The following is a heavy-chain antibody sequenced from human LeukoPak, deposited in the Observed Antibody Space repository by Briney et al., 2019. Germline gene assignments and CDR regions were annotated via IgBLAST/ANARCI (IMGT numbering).Heavy chain of an antibody. CDR2: IYYSGST. J-gene: IGHJ6*03. CDR3: SSTHYYYYMDV. V-gene: IGHV4-59*01. Sequence: SETLSLTCTVSGGSISSYYWSWLRQPPGKGLEWIGYIYYSGSTNYNPSLKSRVTISVDTSKNQFSLKLSSVTAADTAVYYCSSTHYYYYMDVWGKGTTVTVSS. CDR1: GGSISSYY. D-gene: IGHD2-2*01.